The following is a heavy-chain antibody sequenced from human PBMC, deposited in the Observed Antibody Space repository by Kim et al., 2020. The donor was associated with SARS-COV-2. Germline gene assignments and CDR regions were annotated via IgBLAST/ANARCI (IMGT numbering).Heavy chain of an antibody. V-gene: IGHV3-43*02. CDR2: IGGDGGST. CDR1: GFTFDDYA. CDR3: ANDIQGGEYSRTSTDH. D-gene: IGHD1-26*01. J-gene: IGHJ4*01. Sequence: GGSLRLSCATSGFTFDDYAMHWIRQPPGKGLQWVSFIGGDGGSTSSADSVKVRFTITSDNSKNYLNLHMESHTIEANDTDDCANDIQGGEYSRTSTDHWG.